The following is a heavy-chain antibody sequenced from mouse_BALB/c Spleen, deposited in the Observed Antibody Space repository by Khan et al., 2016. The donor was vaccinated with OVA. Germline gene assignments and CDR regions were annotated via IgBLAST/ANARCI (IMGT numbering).Heavy chain of an antibody. CDR3: DCTARIKY. D-gene: IGHD1-2*01. Sequence: EVQLVESGPGLVKPSQSLSLTCTVTGYSITSGYGWNLIRQFPGNKLVWMGYLSYSGSTNYNPSLKSRISITRDTSKNQFFLQLNSVTTEDTATYYSDCTARIKYWGQGTTLTVSS. CDR1: GYSITSGYG. V-gene: IGHV3-2*02. CDR2: LSYSGST. J-gene: IGHJ2*01.